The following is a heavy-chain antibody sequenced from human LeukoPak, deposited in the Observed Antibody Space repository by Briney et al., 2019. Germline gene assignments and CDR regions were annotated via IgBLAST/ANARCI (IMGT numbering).Heavy chain of an antibody. Sequence: GGSLRLSCAASGFSFSGYWMHWVRQVPGKGLVWVSRINTGGSSTLYGDSVKGRFTISRDNAKNTLYLQMNSLRAEDTAVYYCARPRAYDTRDFDYWGQGTLVTVSS. CDR3: ARPRAYDTRDFDY. J-gene: IGHJ4*02. D-gene: IGHD3-22*01. CDR1: GFSFSGYW. CDR2: INTGGSST. V-gene: IGHV3-74*01.